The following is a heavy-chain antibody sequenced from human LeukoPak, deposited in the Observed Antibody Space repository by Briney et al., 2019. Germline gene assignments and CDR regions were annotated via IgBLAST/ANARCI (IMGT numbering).Heavy chain of an antibody. CDR3: AKYIFSYGAGSYLAY. Sequence: GGTLRLSCAASGFAFSTYGMNWVRQAPGKGLEWVAGISGSGAKTYYADSVEGRFIISRDSSKNTLYLQLNSLRVEDTAVYYCAKYIFSYGAGSYLAYWGQGTLVTVSS. V-gene: IGHV3-23*01. J-gene: IGHJ4*02. CDR1: GFAFSTYG. D-gene: IGHD3-10*01. CDR2: ISGSGAKT.